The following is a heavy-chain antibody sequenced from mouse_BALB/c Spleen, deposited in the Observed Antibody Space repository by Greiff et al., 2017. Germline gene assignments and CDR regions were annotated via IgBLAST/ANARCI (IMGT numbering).Heavy chain of an antibody. V-gene: IGHV1-9*01. CDR3: ARGGYDAY. J-gene: IGHJ3*01. D-gene: IGHD2-14*01. CDR1: GYTFTSYW. CDR2: ILPGSGST. Sequence: QVQLQQPGAELVKPGASVKMSCKASGYTFTSYWIEWVKQRPGHGLEWIGEILPGSGSTNYNEKFKGKATFTADTSSNTAYMQLSSLTSEDSAVYYCARGGYDAYWGQGTLVTVSA.